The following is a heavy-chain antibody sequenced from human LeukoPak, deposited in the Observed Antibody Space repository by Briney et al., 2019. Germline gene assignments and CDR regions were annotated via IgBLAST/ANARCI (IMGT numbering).Heavy chain of an antibody. CDR2: IYYSGST. D-gene: IGHD1-14*01. V-gene: IGHV4-59*01. CDR3: ARGNHLHWYFDL. CDR1: DGSISSYY. Sequence: SETLSLTCTVSDGSISSYYWSWIRQPPGKGLEWIGYIYYSGSTNYNPSLKSRVTISVDTSKNQFSLKLSSVTAADTAVYYCARGNHLHWYFDLWGRGTLVTVSS. J-gene: IGHJ2*01.